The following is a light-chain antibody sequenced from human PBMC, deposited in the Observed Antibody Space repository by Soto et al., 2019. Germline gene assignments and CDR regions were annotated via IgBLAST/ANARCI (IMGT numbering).Light chain of an antibody. J-gene: IGKJ5*01. V-gene: IGKV1-39*01. CDR1: ESIARH. CDR2: AAS. Sequence: DIQMTQSPSSLSASVGDRVTMTCRASESIARHLNWYQQKPGKAPKLLIYAASSLQNGVPSRFRGGGSGTDFTLTISNLQPEDLATYYCQQTYSTLSITFGQGTRLEI. CDR3: QQTYSTLSIT.